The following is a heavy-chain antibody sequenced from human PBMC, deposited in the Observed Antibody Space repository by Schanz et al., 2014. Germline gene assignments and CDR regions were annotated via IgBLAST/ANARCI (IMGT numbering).Heavy chain of an antibody. J-gene: IGHJ2*01. CDR2: LWHDGSKK. CDR3: ARNRGSGGQNWYFDL. D-gene: IGHD1-26*01. V-gene: IGHV3-33*08. Sequence: VQLVESGGGLVQPGGSLRLSCAASGFTFSSYGMHWVRQAPGKGLEWVAILWHDGSKKYYADSVKGRFTISRDNTKNSLFLQLNSLRADDTAVYYCARNRGSGGQNWYFDLWGRGTLVTVSS. CDR1: GFTFSSYG.